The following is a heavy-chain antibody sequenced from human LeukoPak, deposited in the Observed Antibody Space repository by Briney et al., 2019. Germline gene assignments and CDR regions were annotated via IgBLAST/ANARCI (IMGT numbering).Heavy chain of an antibody. CDR2: IYYTGKT. J-gene: IGHJ4*02. CDR3: AWSQNYYGSGDY. CDR1: GDSVSNGNYY. V-gene: IGHV4-61*03. Sequence: ETLSLTCTVSGDSVSNGNYYWSWLRQPPGKALEWIGYIYYTGKTYYNPSLEGRVTILVDTSRNHFSVKLSSVTAADTAVYYCAWSQNYYGSGDYWSQGTLVTVSS. D-gene: IGHD3-10*01.